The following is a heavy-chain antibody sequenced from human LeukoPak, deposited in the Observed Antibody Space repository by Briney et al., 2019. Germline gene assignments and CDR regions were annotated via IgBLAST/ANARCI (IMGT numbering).Heavy chain of an antibody. CDR1: GGSFSGYY. J-gene: IGHJ6*02. CDR3: ARQQLHRTGNYYYYYGMDV. V-gene: IGHV4-34*01. D-gene: IGHD6-13*01. CDR2: IYYSGST. Sequence: SETLSLTCAVYGGSFSGYYWDRIRQPPGKGLEWIGSIYYSGSTYYNPSLKSRVTISLDTSRNQFSLKLSSVTAADTAMYYCARQQLHRTGNYYYYYGMDVWGQGTTVTVSS.